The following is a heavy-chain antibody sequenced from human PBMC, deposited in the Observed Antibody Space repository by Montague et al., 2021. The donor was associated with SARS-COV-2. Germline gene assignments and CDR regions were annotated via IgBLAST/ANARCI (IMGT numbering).Heavy chain of an antibody. CDR1: GGSISSSSYY. J-gene: IGHJ3*02. V-gene: IGHV4-39*01. Sequence: SETLSLTCTVSGGSISSSSYYWGWIRQPPGKGLEWIGSIYYSGSTYYNPSLKSRVTISVDTSKNQFSLKLSSVTAADTAVYYCARRGRKRLTVATTLGGFDIWGQGTMVTVSS. CDR2: IYYSGST. D-gene: IGHD6-19*01. CDR3: ARRGRKRLTVATTLGGFDI.